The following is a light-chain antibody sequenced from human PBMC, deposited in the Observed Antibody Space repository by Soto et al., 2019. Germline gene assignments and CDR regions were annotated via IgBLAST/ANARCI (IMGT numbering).Light chain of an antibody. CDR1: QSVSSN. J-gene: IGKJ1*01. Sequence: EIVMTQSPATLSVSPGERATLSCRASQSVSSNLAWYQQKPGQAPRLLIYGASTRATGIPARFSGSGSGTEFTLTLSSLQSEDFAVYYSQQYNNWPPETFGQGTKVEIK. V-gene: IGKV3-15*01. CDR2: GAS. CDR3: QQYNNWPPET.